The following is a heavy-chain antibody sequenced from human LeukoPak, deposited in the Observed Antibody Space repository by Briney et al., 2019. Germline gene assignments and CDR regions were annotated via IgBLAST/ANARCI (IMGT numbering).Heavy chain of an antibody. J-gene: IGHJ4*02. CDR2: ISSSGSPM. D-gene: IGHD2-15*01. CDR1: GFTFSDYY. CDR3: ARVFRSGGSLDY. V-gene: IGHV3-11*01. Sequence: GGSLRLPCAASGFTFSDYYMTWIRQAPGKGLEWVSYISSSGSPMYYADSVKGRFTISRDNAKNSLYLQMNSLRADDTAVYYCARVFRSGGSLDYWGQGTLVTVSS.